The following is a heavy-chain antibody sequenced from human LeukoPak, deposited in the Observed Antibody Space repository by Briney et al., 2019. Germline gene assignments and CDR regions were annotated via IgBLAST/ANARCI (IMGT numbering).Heavy chain of an antibody. Sequence: GASVKVSCKASGYTFTGYYMHWVRQAPGQGREWMGWISPNSGGTNYAQKFQGRVTMTTNTSRSTAYMELRSLRSDDTAVYYCARVTITMIVVADYWGQGTLVTVSS. V-gene: IGHV1-2*02. CDR2: ISPNSGGT. CDR3: ARVTITMIVVADY. J-gene: IGHJ4*02. CDR1: GYTFTGYY. D-gene: IGHD3-22*01.